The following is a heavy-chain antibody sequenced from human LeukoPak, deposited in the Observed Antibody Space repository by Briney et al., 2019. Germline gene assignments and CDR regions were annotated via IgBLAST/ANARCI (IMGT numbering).Heavy chain of an antibody. CDR1: GFTFSSYA. V-gene: IGHV3-30-3*01. CDR3: AKVWGSSWEALFDY. Sequence: GGSLRLSCAASGFTFSSYAMHWVRQAPGKGLEWVAVISYDGSNKYYADSVKGRFTISRDNSKNTLYLQMNSLRAEDTAVYYCAKVWGSSWEALFDYWGQGTLVTVSS. CDR2: ISYDGSNK. J-gene: IGHJ4*02. D-gene: IGHD6-13*01.